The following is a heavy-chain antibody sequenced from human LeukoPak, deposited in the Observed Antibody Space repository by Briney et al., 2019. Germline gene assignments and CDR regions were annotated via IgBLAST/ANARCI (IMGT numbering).Heavy chain of an antibody. CDR1: GDSISSGGYS. D-gene: IGHD3-10*01. CDR2: ICYSGST. V-gene: IGHV4-30-2*01. Sequence: SETLSLTCAVSGDSISSGGYSWAWIRQPPGKGLEWFGYICYSGSTYYNPSLKSRVTISVDRSKNQISLKLSSVTPADTAVYYCARFVAGGGQRWFDPWGQGTLVTVST. CDR3: ARFVAGGGQRWFDP. J-gene: IGHJ5*02.